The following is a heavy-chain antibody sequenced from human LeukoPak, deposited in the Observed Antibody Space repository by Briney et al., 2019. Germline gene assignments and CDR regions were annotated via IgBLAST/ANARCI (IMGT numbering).Heavy chain of an antibody. CDR3: ASPPRYDFWSGYYKDY. CDR2: IKQDGSEK. Sequence: PGGSLRLSCAASGFTFSSYWMSWVRQAPGKGLEWVANIKQDGSEKYCVDSVKGRFTISRGNAKNSLYLQMNSLRAEDTAVYYCASPPRYDFWSGYYKDYWGQGTLVTVSS. V-gene: IGHV3-7*01. J-gene: IGHJ4*02. CDR1: GFTFSSYW. D-gene: IGHD3-3*01.